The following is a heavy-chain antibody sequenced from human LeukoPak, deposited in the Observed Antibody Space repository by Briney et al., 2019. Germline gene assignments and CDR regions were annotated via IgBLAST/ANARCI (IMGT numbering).Heavy chain of an antibody. CDR1: GYTFTSYY. J-gene: IGHJ4*02. V-gene: IGHV1-18*04. CDR2: ISAYNGNT. Sequence: ASVKVSCKASGYTFTSYYMHWVRQAPGQGLEWMGWISAYNGNTNYAQKLQGRVTMTTDTSTSTAYMELRSLRSDDTAVYYCARDTTYGDYVGYWGQGTLVTVSS. CDR3: ARDTTYGDYVGY. D-gene: IGHD4-17*01.